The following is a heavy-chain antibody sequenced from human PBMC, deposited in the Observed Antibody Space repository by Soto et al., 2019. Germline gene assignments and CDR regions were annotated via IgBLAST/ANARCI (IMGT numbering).Heavy chain of an antibody. CDR3: ARDLMPNDRGLGDLAY. Sequence: GGSLRLSCTASGFTFNKYSMNWVHQAPGKGLEWISSIASTSGAKYYAGSVKGRFVISRDNANNSLSLQLNSLTDEDTGVYYCARDLMPNDRGLGDLAYWGQGTPVTVSS. D-gene: IGHD3-22*01. J-gene: IGHJ4*02. CDR1: GFTFNKYS. V-gene: IGHV3-21*01. CDR2: IASTSGAK.